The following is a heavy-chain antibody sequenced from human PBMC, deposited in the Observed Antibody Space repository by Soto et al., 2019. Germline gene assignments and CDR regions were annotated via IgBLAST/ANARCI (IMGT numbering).Heavy chain of an antibody. CDR1: GYTFTNYP. CDR3: ARPLGGSGDFWSGYSHPRYYFNY. Sequence: ASVKVSCKASGYTFTNYPMGWVRQAPGQGLEWVGWMSSYTGYKNYAQKFQGRVTMTTDTSTSTAYMELRSLRSDDTAVYYCARPLGGSGDFWSGYSHPRYYFNYWGQGTLVTVSS. D-gene: IGHD3-3*01. V-gene: IGHV1-18*04. CDR2: MSSYTGYK. J-gene: IGHJ4*02.